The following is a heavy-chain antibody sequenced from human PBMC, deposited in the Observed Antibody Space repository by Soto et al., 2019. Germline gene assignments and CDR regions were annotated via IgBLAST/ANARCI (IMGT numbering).Heavy chain of an antibody. CDR1: GFTFSSYA. D-gene: IGHD1-26*01. V-gene: IGHV3-23*01. J-gene: IGHJ6*02. CDR3: AKASVVGANLGMDV. Sequence: GGSLRLSCVASGFTFSSYAMSWVRQAPGKGLEWVSAISGSGITTYYADSVKGRFTISRDNSKNTLYLHMNSLGAEDTAFYYCAKASVVGANLGMDVWGQGTTVTVSS. CDR2: ISGSGITT.